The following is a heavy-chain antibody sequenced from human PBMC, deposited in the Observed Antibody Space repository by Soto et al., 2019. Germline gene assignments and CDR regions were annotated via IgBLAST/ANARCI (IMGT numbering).Heavy chain of an antibody. CDR1: GFTFSSYG. Sequence: QVQLVESGGGVVQPGRSLRLSCAASGFTFSSYGMHWVRQAPGKGLEWVAVIWYDGSNKYYADSVKGRFTISRDNSKNTLYLQMNSLRAEDTAVYYCAIYDYIWGSYDYWGQGTLVTVSS. CDR3: AIYDYIWGSYDY. J-gene: IGHJ4*02. D-gene: IGHD3-16*01. V-gene: IGHV3-33*01. CDR2: IWYDGSNK.